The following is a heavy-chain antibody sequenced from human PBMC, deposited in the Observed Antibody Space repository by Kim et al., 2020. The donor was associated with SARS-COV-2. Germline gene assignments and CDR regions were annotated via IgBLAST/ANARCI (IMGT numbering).Heavy chain of an antibody. CDR2: IRGDGDAK. CDR3: ANDIYDSSVQLHYFGY. V-gene: IGHV3-7*01. Sequence: GGSLRLSCAVSGFTLSDFWMSWVRQAPGKGLEWVASIRGDGDAKNYMDSVKGRFTISRDNAKNSLYLQMNSLRAEDTAVYYCANDIYDSSVQLHYFGYWGQGPQVTASS. CDR1: GFTLSDFW. D-gene: IGHD3-22*01. J-gene: IGHJ4*02.